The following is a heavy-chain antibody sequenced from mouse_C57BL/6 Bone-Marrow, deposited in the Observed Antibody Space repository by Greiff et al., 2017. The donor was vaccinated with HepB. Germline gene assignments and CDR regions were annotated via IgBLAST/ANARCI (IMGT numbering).Heavy chain of an antibody. CDR1: GYTFTSYW. J-gene: IGHJ2*01. Sequence: VKLQQPGAELVMPGASVKLSCKASGYTFTSYWMHWVKQRPGQGLEWIGEIDPSDSYTNYNQKFKGKSTLTVDKSSSTAYMQLSSLTSEDSAVYYCARSYGNYYFDYWGQGTTLTVSS. CDR2: IDPSDSYT. V-gene: IGHV1-69*01. CDR3: ARSYGNYYFDY. D-gene: IGHD2-1*01.